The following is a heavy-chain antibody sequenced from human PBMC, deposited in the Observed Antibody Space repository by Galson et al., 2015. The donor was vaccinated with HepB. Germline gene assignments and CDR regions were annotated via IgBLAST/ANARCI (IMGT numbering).Heavy chain of an antibody. J-gene: IGHJ4*02. V-gene: IGHV3-74*01. Sequence: SLRLSCAASGFTFRTYWMHWARQAPGRGLVWVSRINADGRTTFYADSVKGRFTISRDNAKNTLYLQMNSLRAEDTAVYYCSSSRYCSGGSCHYSWGQGTLVTVSS. D-gene: IGHD2-15*01. CDR3: SSSRYCSGGSCHYS. CDR1: GFTFRTYW. CDR2: INADGRTT.